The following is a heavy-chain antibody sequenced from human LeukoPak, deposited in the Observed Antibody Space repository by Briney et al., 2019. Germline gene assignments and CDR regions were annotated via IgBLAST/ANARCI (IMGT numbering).Heavy chain of an antibody. D-gene: IGHD2-21*02. Sequence: PSETLSLTCAVSGGSISSSNWWSWVRQPPGKGLEWIGEINHSGSTNYNPSLKSRVTISVDTSKNQFSLKLSSVTAADTAVYYCARRRVTGRYYYYYMDVWGKGTTVTISS. V-gene: IGHV4-4*02. CDR3: ARRRVTGRYYYYYMDV. CDR2: INHSGST. CDR1: GGSISSSNW. J-gene: IGHJ6*03.